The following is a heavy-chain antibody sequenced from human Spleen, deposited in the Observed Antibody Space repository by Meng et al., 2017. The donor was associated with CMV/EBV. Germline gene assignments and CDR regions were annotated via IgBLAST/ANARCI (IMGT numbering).Heavy chain of an antibody. D-gene: IGHD6-13*01. J-gene: IGHJ6*02. CDR3: ARDIGGYEQQLLLQDYYGMDV. CDR1: GFTFRNYW. CDR2: LKQDGSVK. V-gene: IGHV3-7*01. Sequence: GGSLRLSCAASGFTFRNYWMSWVRQAPGKGLEWVANLKQDGSVKYYVDSVKGRFTISRDNARNSLYLQVNGLRGEDTAVYFCARDIGGYEQQLLLQDYYGMDVWGQGTTVTVSS.